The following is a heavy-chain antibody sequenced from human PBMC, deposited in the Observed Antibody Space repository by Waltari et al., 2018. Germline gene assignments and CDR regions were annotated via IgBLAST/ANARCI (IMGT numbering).Heavy chain of an antibody. CDR1: GGTFSSYA. CDR2: IIPIFGTA. D-gene: IGHD2-15*01. Sequence: QVQLVQSGAEVKKPGSSVKVSCTAYGGTFSSYAISWLRQAPGHGLEWMGRIIPIFGTANYAQKFQGRVTITADKSTSTAYMELSSLRSEDTAVYYCARDNLGYCSGGSCYWVQFQHWGQGTLVTVSS. J-gene: IGHJ1*01. V-gene: IGHV1-69*08. CDR3: ARDNLGYCSGGSCYWVQFQH.